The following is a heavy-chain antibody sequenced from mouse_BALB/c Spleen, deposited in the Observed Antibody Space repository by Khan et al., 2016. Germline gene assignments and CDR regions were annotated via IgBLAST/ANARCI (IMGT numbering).Heavy chain of an antibody. V-gene: IGHV3-8*02. Sequence: EVQLQESGPSLVKPSQTLSLTCSVTGDSIISGFWNWIRKFPGNKLEYMGYISFRGGSYNNPSLKSRISITRDTSKNQYYLQLNSVTTEDTGTYYCARYDGSSYVRGIDYWGQGLSVTVSS. CDR1: GDSIISGF. D-gene: IGHD1-1*01. CDR3: ARYDGSSYVRGIDY. CDR2: ISFRGGS. J-gene: IGHJ4*01.